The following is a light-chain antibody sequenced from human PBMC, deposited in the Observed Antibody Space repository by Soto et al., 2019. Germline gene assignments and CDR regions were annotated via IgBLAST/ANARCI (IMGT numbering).Light chain of an antibody. CDR2: DAS. V-gene: IGKV1-39*01. CDR1: QSISSY. Sequence: DIQMTQSPSSLSASVGDRVTITCRASQSISSYLNWYQQKPGKAPKFLIYDASSLQSGVPSRFSGSGSGTDFTLIISSLQPEDFATYYCQQSFGAPYTFGQGTKLEIK. CDR3: QQSFGAPYT. J-gene: IGKJ2*01.